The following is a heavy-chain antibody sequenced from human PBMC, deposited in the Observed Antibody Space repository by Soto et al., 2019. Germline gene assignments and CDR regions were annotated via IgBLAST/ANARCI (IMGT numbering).Heavy chain of an antibody. J-gene: IGHJ6*02. CDR1: GGTFDSFA. CDR2: IIPVMSIT. Sequence: QGPLVQSGAEVKKPGSSVRVSCKASGGTFDSFAVTWVRQAPGQGLEWMGRIIPVMSITNYAQRFQGRVTITADRSTNTAYMDLSLLTSEDTAVYYCAREAVGLDVCGQGTTVTVS. V-gene: IGHV1-69*04. CDR3: AREAVGLDV.